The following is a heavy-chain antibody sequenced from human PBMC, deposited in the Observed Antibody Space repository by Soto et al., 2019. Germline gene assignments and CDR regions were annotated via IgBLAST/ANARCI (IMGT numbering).Heavy chain of an antibody. CDR1: GFTLNKAW. J-gene: IGHJ4*01. Sequence: GGSLRLSCVVSGFTLNKAWMSWVRQAPGKGLEWVGRIKSESSGGTTDYAAPVRGRFSISRDVAKNTVYLQMNGLRVEDTAVYYCAKDVGQWVETFDYWGHGTLVTVSS. CDR2: IKSESSGGTT. D-gene: IGHD6-19*01. CDR3: AKDVGQWVETFDY. V-gene: IGHV3-15*01.